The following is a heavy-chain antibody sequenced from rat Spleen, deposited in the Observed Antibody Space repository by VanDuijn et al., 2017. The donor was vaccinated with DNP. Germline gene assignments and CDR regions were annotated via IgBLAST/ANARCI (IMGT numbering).Heavy chain of an antibody. CDR2: IISSGGST. CDR1: GFTFSNYY. Sequence: EVQLVESGGGLVQPGRSMKLSCAASGFTFSNYYMAWVRQAPTKGLEWVASIISSGGSTYYPDFVKGRFTISRDNTENTVYLQMNRLRSEDTATYFCATYYGFNSYFFDYWGQGVMVTVSS. J-gene: IGHJ2*01. D-gene: IGHD1-9*01. V-gene: IGHV5-25*01. CDR3: ATYYGFNSYFFDY.